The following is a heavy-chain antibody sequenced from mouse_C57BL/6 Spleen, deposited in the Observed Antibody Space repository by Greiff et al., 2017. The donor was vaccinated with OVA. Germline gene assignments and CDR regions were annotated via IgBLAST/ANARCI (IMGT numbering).Heavy chain of an antibody. CDR2: INYDGSST. D-gene: IGHD3-1*01. CDR3: ARAGWGSPYWYFDV. J-gene: IGHJ1*03. V-gene: IGHV5-16*01. CDR1: GFTFSDYY. Sequence: EVQLVESEGGLVQPGSSMKLSCTASGFTFSDYYMAWVRQVPEKGLEWVANINYDGSSTYYLDSLKSRFIISRDNAKNILYLQMSSLKSEDTATYYCARAGWGSPYWYFDVWGTGTTVTVSS.